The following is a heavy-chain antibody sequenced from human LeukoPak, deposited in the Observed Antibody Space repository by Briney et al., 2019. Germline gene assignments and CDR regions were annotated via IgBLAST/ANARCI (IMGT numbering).Heavy chain of an antibody. V-gene: IGHV4-59*01. CDR3: ARHYSDSSAYLKY. D-gene: IGHD3-22*01. CDR1: GGSISGYY. Sequence: SETLSLTCTVSGGSISGYYWSWIRQPPGKGLEWIGYIYYRGSTNYNPSLKSRVTISVDTSKNQFSLKLSSVTAADTAVYYCARHYSDSSAYLKYWGQGTLVTVSS. J-gene: IGHJ4*02. CDR2: IYYRGST.